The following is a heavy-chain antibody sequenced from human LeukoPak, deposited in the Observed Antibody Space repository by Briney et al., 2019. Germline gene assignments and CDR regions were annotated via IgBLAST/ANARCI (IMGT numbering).Heavy chain of an antibody. V-gene: IGHV3-23*01. D-gene: IGHD5-24*01. CDR1: GFTFGSHA. CDR2: ISAGGGGT. CDR3: AKENRWQ. Sequence: GGSLRLSCATSGFTFGSHAMSWVRQAPGKGLEWVSSISAGGGGTSYADSVKGRITISRDNSKNTVYLQMNSPRAEDTAVYYCAKENRWQWGQGTLVTVSS. J-gene: IGHJ4*02.